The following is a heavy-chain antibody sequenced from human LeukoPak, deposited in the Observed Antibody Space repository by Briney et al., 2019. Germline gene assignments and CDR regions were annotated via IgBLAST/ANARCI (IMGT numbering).Heavy chain of an antibody. D-gene: IGHD6-6*01. CDR1: GGSFSGYY. Sequence: PSETLSLTCAVYGGSFSGYYWSWIRQPPGKGLEWIGEINHSGSTNYNPSLKSRVTISVDTSKNQFSLKLSSVTAADTAVYYCARLIAARPDLYYYYGMDVWGQGTTVTVFS. J-gene: IGHJ6*02. V-gene: IGHV4-34*01. CDR2: INHSGST. CDR3: ARLIAARPDLYYYYGMDV.